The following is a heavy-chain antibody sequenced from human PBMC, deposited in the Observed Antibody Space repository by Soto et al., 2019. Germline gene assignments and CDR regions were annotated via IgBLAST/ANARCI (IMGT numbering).Heavy chain of an antibody. CDR2: ISGSGSTI. D-gene: IGHD3-22*01. J-gene: IGHJ4*02. V-gene: IGHV3-23*01. Sequence: LRLSCTASGFTFSSYAVSWFRQAPGKGPELISSISGSGSTIYYADSVKGRFTISRDNSKNTLYLQMSSMRAEDTAVYYCAKVFYYYDSSGYYYFDYWGQGTLVTVSS. CDR3: AKVFYYYDSSGYYYFDY. CDR1: GFTFSSYA.